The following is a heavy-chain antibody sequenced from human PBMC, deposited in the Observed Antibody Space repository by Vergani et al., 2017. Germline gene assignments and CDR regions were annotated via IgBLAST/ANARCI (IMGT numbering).Heavy chain of an antibody. CDR1: GGSISSSSYY. D-gene: IGHD2-2*01. CDR2: IYYSGST. Sequence: QLQLQESGPGLVKPSETLSLTCTVSGGSISSSSYYWGWIRQPPGKGLEWIGSIYYSGSTYYNPSLKSRVTISVDTSKNQFSLKLSSVTAADTAVYYCARHRDIVVVPAARKGPDXFDPWGQGTLVTVSS. J-gene: IGHJ5*02. CDR3: ARHRDIVVVPAARKGPDXFDP. V-gene: IGHV4-39*01.